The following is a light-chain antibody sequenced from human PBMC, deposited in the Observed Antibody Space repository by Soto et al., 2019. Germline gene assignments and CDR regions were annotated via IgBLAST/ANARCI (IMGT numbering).Light chain of an antibody. CDR1: SRDVGGY. J-gene: IGLJ2*01. Sequence: QSALTQPASVSGSPGQSITISCTGTSRDVGGYVSWYQQHPGKAPKLMIYEVSNRPSGVSNRFSGSKSGNTASLTISGLQAEDEPDYYCRSYTSSNPVVFGGGTKLTVL. V-gene: IGLV2-14*01. CDR3: RSYTSSNPVV. CDR2: EVS.